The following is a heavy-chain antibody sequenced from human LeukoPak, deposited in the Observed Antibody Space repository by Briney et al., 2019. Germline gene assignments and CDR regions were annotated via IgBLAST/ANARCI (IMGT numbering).Heavy chain of an antibody. V-gene: IGHV3-33*01. D-gene: IGHD1-26*01. CDR3: VRDTVGAFDP. CDR2: IWYDGSNK. J-gene: IGHJ5*02. CDR1: GFTFSSYG. Sequence: PGRSLRLSCAASGFTFSSYGMHWVRQAPGKGLEWVAVIWYDGSNKYYADSVKGRFTISRDNSKNTPYLQMNSLRAEDTAVYYCVRDTVGAFDPWGQGTLVTVSS.